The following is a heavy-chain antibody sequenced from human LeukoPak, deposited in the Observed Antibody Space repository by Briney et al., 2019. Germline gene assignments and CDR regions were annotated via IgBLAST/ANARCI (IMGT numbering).Heavy chain of an antibody. V-gene: IGHV3-21*01. J-gene: IGHJ6*03. D-gene: IGHD5-12*01. Sequence: GGSLRLSCAASGLTFSSYSMNWVRQAPGKGLEWVSSISSSSSYIYYADSVKGRFTISRDNAKNSLYLQMNSLRAEDTAVYYCARPPGLEAYYYMDVWGKGTTVTVSS. CDR2: ISSSSSYI. CDR3: ARPPGLEAYYYMDV. CDR1: GLTFSSYS.